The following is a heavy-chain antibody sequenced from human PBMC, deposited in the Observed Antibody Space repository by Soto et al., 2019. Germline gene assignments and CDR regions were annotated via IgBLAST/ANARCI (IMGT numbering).Heavy chain of an antibody. D-gene: IGHD6-13*01. Sequence: ASVKVSCKASGYTFTSYGISWVRQAPGQGLEWMGWISAYNGNTNYAQKLQGRVTMTTDASTSTAYMELRSLRSDDTAVYYCAKGAAAGTVNWFDPWGQGTLVTVSS. CDR1: GYTFTSYG. V-gene: IGHV1-18*01. CDR3: AKGAAAGTVNWFDP. J-gene: IGHJ5*02. CDR2: ISAYNGNT.